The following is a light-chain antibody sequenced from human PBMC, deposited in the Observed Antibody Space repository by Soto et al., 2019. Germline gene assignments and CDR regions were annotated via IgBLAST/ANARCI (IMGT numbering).Light chain of an antibody. CDR2: GAS. CDR3: QQCGSSPRYT. CDR1: QSVSSNY. Sequence: EIVLTQSPGTLSLSPGERATLSRRASQSVSSNYLAWYQQRPGQAPRLLIYGASSRATGIPDRFSGSGSGTDFTLTISRLEPEDFAVYYCQQCGSSPRYTFGQGTKLEIK. J-gene: IGKJ2*01. V-gene: IGKV3-20*01.